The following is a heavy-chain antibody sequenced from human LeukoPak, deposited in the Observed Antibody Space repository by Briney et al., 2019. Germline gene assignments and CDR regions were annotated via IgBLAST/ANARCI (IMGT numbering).Heavy chain of an antibody. D-gene: IGHD6-19*01. CDR2: MAYDGSKK. CDR1: GFTFSSNG. CDR3: ARHGSSGWRWDYFDY. J-gene: IGHJ4*02. V-gene: IGHV3-30*03. Sequence: GGSLRLSCAASGFTFSSNGMHWGRQAPGKGLEWVAVMAYDGSKKYYADSVKGRFTISRDNSKNTLYLQMNSLRAEDTAMYYCARHGSSGWRWDYFDYWGQGTLVTVSS.